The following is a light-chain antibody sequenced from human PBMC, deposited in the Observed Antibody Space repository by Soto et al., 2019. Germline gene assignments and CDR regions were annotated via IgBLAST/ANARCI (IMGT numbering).Light chain of an antibody. CDR2: GVS. J-gene: IGKJ5*01. Sequence: ETVLTQSPGTLSLSPWARATLSCRASQSVSSNYLVWYQQKPGQAPRLLISGVSTRATGIPDRFSGSGSGTDFTLTISRLEPEDVAVYYCQQYAPSPAITFGQGTRLEIK. V-gene: IGKV3-20*01. CDR3: QQYAPSPAIT. CDR1: QSVSSNY.